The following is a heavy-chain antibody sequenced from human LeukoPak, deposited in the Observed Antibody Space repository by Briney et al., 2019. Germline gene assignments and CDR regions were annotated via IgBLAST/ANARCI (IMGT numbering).Heavy chain of an antibody. CDR3: ARVVTATRGGGFDI. CDR1: GFDFSSYT. J-gene: IGHJ3*02. CDR2: ISYNGRNE. V-gene: IGHV3-30*04. D-gene: IGHD2-21*02. Sequence: GGSLRLSCVGSGFDFSSYTMNWVRQAPGKGLEWLTFISYNGRNEFYGDSVKGRFTISRDNAKNSLYLQMNSLRAEDTAVYYCARVVTATRGGGFDIWGQGTMVTVSS.